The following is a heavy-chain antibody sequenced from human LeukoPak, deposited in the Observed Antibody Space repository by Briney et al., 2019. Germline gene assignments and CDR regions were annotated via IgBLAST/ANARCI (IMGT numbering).Heavy chain of an antibody. J-gene: IGHJ4*02. CDR3: AKNGGWYNWNY. CDR1: GGSISGYY. CDR2: VYYTGRT. V-gene: IGHV4-59*08. D-gene: IGHD6-19*01. Sequence: SETLSLTCTVSGGSISGYYWDWIRQSPGQGLEWLGYVYYTGRTNYNSSLKSRVTMSMDTSKNQFSLRLNAVTAADRDGYYCAKNGGWYNWNYWGQGTLVTVSS.